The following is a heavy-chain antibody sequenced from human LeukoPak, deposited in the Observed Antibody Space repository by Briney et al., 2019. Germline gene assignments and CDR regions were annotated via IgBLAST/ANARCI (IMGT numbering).Heavy chain of an antibody. D-gene: IGHD4-11*01. Sequence: GGSLRLSCAASGFTVRSNYMSWVRQAPGKGLEWVSVIYRGNNTYYADSVKGRFTISRDNSRNTLYLQMNSLRVEDTAIYYCAREGSNYGPFDYWGQGTLVTVSS. CDR1: GFTVRSNY. CDR2: IYRGNNT. V-gene: IGHV3-53*01. J-gene: IGHJ4*02. CDR3: AREGSNYGPFDY.